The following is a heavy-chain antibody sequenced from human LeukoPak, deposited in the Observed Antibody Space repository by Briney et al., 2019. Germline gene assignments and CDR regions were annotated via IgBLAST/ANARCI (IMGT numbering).Heavy chain of an antibody. Sequence: GGSLRLSCAASGFTFSSYSMSWVRQAPGKGLEWVASIKQDGSERYSVDSVKGRFTISRDNAKNSLYLQMNSLRAEDTAVYYCVRDRVKADLWWSYLQVPCDYWGQGTLVTVSS. CDR2: IKQDGSER. D-gene: IGHD3-16*02. J-gene: IGHJ4*02. V-gene: IGHV3-7*01. CDR3: VRDRVKADLWWSYLQVPCDY. CDR1: GFTFSSYS.